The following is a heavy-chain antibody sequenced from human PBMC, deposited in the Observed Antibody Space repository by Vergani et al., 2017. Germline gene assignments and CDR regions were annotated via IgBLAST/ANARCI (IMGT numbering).Heavy chain of an antibody. CDR3: ARGRPIFGAWNAFDI. Sequence: EVQLVESGGGLVQPGGSLRLSCAASGFTFSSYDMHWVRQATGKGLEWVSASGTAGDTYYPGSVKGRFTISRENAKNSLYLQMNSLRAGDTAVYYCARGRPIFGAWNAFDIWGQGTMVTVSS. J-gene: IGHJ3*02. V-gene: IGHV3-13*01. D-gene: IGHD3-3*01. CDR2: SGTAGDT. CDR1: GFTFSSYD.